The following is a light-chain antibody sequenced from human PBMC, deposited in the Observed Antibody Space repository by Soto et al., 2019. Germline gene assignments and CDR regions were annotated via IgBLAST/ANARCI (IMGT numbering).Light chain of an antibody. CDR1: QSISSY. Sequence: SQMTQSPSSLSSSVGDRFTITYRASQSISSYLNWYQQKPGKAPKLLIYAASSLQSGVPSRFSGSGSGTEFTLTISSLQPEDFATYYRLQHNNYPRTFGQGTKVDI. V-gene: IGKV1-17*01. CDR3: LQHNNYPRT. CDR2: AAS. J-gene: IGKJ1*01.